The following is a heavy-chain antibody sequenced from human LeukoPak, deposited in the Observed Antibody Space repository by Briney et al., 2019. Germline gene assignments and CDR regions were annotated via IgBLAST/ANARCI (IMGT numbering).Heavy chain of an antibody. CDR2: ITSGGSYI. D-gene: IGHD2-15*01. CDR1: GFTFSSYN. CDR3: ARETSYCSGGSCYYGMDA. J-gene: IGHJ6*02. V-gene: IGHV3-21*01. Sequence: GGSLRLSCAASGFTFSSYNMNWVRQAPGKGLEWVSSITSGGSYIYYPDSVKGRFTISRDNAKNSLYLQMNSLRAEDTAVYYCARETSYCSGGSCYYGMDAWGQGTTVTVSS.